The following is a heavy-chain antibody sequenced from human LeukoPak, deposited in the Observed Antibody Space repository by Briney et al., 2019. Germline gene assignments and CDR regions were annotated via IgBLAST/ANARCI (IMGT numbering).Heavy chain of an antibody. CDR2: IYYSGST. CDR3: ARHRSIVVVPAAYYYYYYMDV. J-gene: IGHJ6*03. Sequence: SETLSLTCTVSAGSISSSSYYWGWIRQPPGKGLEWIGSIYYSGSTYYNPSLKSRVTISVDTSKNQFSLKLSSVTAADTAVYYCARHRSIVVVPAAYYYYYYMDVWGKGTTVTVSS. V-gene: IGHV4-39*01. D-gene: IGHD2-2*01. CDR1: AGSISSSSYY.